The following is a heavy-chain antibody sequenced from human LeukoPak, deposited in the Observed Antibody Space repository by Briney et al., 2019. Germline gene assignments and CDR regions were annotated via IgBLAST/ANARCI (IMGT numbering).Heavy chain of an antibody. V-gene: IGHV4-61*01. CDR3: ARDRKRVGAAYYFDY. D-gene: IGHD1-26*01. CDR1: GGSVSSGSYY. CDR2: IYYSGST. Sequence: SETLSLTCTVSGGSVSSGSYYWSWIRQPPGKGLEWIGYIYYSGSTNYNPSLKIRVTISVDTSKNQFSLKLSSVTAADTAVYYCARDRKRVGAAYYFDYWGQGTLVTVSS. J-gene: IGHJ4*02.